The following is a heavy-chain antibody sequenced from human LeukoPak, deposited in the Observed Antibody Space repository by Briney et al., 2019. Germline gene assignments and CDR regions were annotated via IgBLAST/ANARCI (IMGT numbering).Heavy chain of an antibody. CDR1: GFTFSNYG. CDR3: AKDGGYYDILTGYPDY. J-gene: IGHJ4*02. V-gene: IGHV3-30*02. Sequence: GRSLRLSCVASGFTFSNYGIHWVRQAPGKGLEWVAFIRYDGSNKYYADSVKGRFTISRDNSENTLYLQMNSLRAEDTAVYYCAKDGGYYDILTGYPDYWGQGTLVTVSS. D-gene: IGHD3-9*01. CDR2: IRYDGSNK.